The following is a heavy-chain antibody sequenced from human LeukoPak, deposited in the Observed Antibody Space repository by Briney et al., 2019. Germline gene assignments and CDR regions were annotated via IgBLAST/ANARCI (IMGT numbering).Heavy chain of an antibody. J-gene: IGHJ3*02. Sequence: SETLSLTCTVSGYSISSGYYWGWIRQPPGKGLEWIGSIYQSGSTYSNPTLKSRVTISVDTSKNQFSLKLSSVTAADTAVYYCARETRWLVVFEENDAFDIWGQGTMVTVSS. CDR1: GYSISSGYY. CDR3: ARETRWLVVFEENDAFDI. D-gene: IGHD6-19*01. V-gene: IGHV4-38-2*02. CDR2: IYQSGST.